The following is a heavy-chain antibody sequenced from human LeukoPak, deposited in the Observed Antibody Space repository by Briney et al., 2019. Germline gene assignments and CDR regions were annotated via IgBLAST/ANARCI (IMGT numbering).Heavy chain of an antibody. CDR3: AVTTRYYDSSGYLTYFDY. V-gene: IGHV3-21*01. Sequence: RGSLRLSCAASGFTFSSYSMNWVRQAPGKGLEWVSSISSSSSYIYYADSVKGRFTISRDNAKNSLYLQMNSLRAEDTAVYYCAVTTRYYDSSGYLTYFDYWGQGTLVTVSS. D-gene: IGHD3-22*01. J-gene: IGHJ4*02. CDR2: ISSSSSYI. CDR1: GFTFSSYS.